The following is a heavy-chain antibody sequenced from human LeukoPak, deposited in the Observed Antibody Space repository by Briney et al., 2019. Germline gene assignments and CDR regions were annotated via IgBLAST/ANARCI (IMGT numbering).Heavy chain of an antibody. V-gene: IGHV1-2*02. Sequence: ASVKVSCKASGYTFTAYFIHWVRQAPGQGPEWMGWINPSSGGTKFAQRFQGRVTMTRDTSISTAYLELSSLTSDDTAVYYCARDGVYSTDFDAFDIWGQGTMVTVSS. CDR1: GYTFTAYF. D-gene: IGHD6-13*01. CDR2: INPSSGGT. J-gene: IGHJ3*02. CDR3: ARDGVYSTDFDAFDI.